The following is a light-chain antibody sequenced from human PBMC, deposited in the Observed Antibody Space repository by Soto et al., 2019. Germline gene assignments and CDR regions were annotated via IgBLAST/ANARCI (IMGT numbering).Light chain of an antibody. V-gene: IGKV1-8*01. Sequence: IRMTQSPSSFSASTGDRVTITCRASQGISSYLAWYQQKPGKAPKLLIYAASTLQSGVPSRFSGSGSGTDFTLTISCLQSEDFATYYCQQHYSYPITFGQGTRLEIK. CDR2: AAS. J-gene: IGKJ5*01. CDR1: QGISSY. CDR3: QQHYSYPIT.